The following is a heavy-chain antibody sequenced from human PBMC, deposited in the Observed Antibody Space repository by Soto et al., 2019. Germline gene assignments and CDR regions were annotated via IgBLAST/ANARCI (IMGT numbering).Heavy chain of an antibody. CDR2: ISSSSSYI. V-gene: IGHV3-21*01. J-gene: IGHJ4*02. CDR3: ARGGRGYSYGYRFDY. Sequence: EVQLVESGGGLVKPGGSLRLSCAASRFTFSSYSMNWVRQAPGKGLEWVSSISSSSSYIYYADSVKGRFTISRDNAKNSLYLQMNSLRAEDTAVYYCARGGRGYSYGYRFDYWGQGTLVTVSS. D-gene: IGHD5-18*01. CDR1: RFTFSSYS.